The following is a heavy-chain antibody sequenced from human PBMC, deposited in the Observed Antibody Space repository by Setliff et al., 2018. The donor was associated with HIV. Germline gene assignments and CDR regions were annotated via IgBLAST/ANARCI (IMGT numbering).Heavy chain of an antibody. V-gene: IGHV1-69*10. CDR2: LIPILGIA. Sequence: SVKVSCKASGGAFSGYALSWVRQAPGQGLEWMGGLIPILGIAQYAQKFHGRVTISADTSTTTAYLEVSSLRSEDTAVYYCAKWYDHARRGYPTGPAFDFWGQGTMVPV. J-gene: IGHJ3*01. D-gene: IGHD3-22*01. CDR3: AKWYDHARRGYPTGPAFDF. CDR1: GGAFSGYA.